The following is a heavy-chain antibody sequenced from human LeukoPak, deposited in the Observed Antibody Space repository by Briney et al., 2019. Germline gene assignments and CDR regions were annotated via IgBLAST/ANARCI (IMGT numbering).Heavy chain of an antibody. J-gene: IGHJ1*01. CDR1: GYTLTELS. CDR3: ATPNSGYDPGDFQH. Sequence: ASVKVSCKVSGYTLTELSMHWVRQAPGKGLEWMGGFDPEDGETIYAQKFQGRVTMTEDTSTDTAYMELSSLRSEDTAVYYCATPNSGYDPGDFQHWGQGTLVTVSS. CDR2: FDPEDGET. D-gene: IGHD5-12*01. V-gene: IGHV1-24*01.